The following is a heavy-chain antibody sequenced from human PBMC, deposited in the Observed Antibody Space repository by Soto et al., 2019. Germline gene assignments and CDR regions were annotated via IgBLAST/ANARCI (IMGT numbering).Heavy chain of an antibody. Sequence: PSETLSLTCTVSGVSIISGNWWTLVRQSPRKGLEYIGEIFHDGTANYFPSFERRVAMSVDKSKNQFSLKLTSVTAADAAIYYCARLVYDTRLDYLYFDFWGQGAQVTVSS. CDR1: GVSIISGNW. J-gene: IGHJ4*02. V-gene: IGHV4-4*02. CDR3: ARLVYDTRLDYLYFDF. CDR2: IFHDGTA. D-gene: IGHD3-16*01.